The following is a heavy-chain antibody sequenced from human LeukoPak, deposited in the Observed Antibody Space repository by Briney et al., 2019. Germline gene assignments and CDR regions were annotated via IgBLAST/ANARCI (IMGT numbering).Heavy chain of an antibody. V-gene: IGHV3-23*01. CDR3: AKDYSSSSYYYYYYMDV. CDR2: INGGNSDT. CDR1: GFTMSNSA. D-gene: IGHD6-6*01. J-gene: IGHJ6*03. Sequence: PGGSLRLSCAASGFTMSNSAMSWVRQAPGKGLEWVSAINGGNSDTNYAESVKGRFTISRDNSRNTLYLQMNSLRAEDTAVYYCAKDYSSSSYYYYYYMDVWGKGTTVTVSS.